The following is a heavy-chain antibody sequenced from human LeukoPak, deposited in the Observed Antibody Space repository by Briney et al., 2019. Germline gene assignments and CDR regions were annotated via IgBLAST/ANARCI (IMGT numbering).Heavy chain of an antibody. CDR3: ARRFPAHYFDY. V-gene: IGHV4-61*08. D-gene: IGHD3-16*01. CDR1: GGSIVSGGYY. Sequence: SETLSLTCTVSGGSIVSGGYYWNWFRQHPGKGLEWIGYIYYSGSTNYNSSLKSRVTISADTSKNQFSLKLSSVTAADTAVYYCARRFPAHYFDYWGQGTLVTVSS. J-gene: IGHJ4*02. CDR2: IYYSGST.